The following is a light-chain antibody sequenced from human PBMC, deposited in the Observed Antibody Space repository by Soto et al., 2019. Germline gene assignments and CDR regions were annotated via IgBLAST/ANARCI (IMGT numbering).Light chain of an antibody. CDR3: QVWDISSGHVV. CDR1: NIGSKS. J-gene: IGLJ3*02. V-gene: IGLV3-21*01. Sequence: SYELTQPPSVSVAPGKTASVACGGSNIGSKSVHWYQKKSGQAPVLVMCCDRPSGIPERFSGSNSGNTATLTISRVEAGDEADYYCQVWDISSGHVVFGGGTKLTVL. CDR2: C.